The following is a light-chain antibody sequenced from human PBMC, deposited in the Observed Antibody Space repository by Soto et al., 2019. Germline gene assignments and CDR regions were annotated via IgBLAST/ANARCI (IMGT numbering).Light chain of an antibody. Sequence: EIVLTHSPVTLSLSPGETATLSCSAIQSVSRSYIAWYHQKPGQAPRLLIYGASSRATGIPDRFSGSGSGTDFTLTISRLEPEDFAVYYCHQYDVSPRTFGQGTKVDIK. V-gene: IGKV3-20*01. CDR2: GAS. CDR3: HQYDVSPRT. CDR1: QSVSRSY. J-gene: IGKJ1*01.